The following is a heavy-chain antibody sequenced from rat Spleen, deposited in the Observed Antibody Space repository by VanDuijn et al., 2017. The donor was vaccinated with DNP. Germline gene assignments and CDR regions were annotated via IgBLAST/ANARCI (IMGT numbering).Heavy chain of an antibody. J-gene: IGHJ3*01. Sequence: EVQLVESGGGLVRPGRSLKVSCAASGFTFSDYNMAWVRQAPKKGLEWVATITYDGSRTYCRDSVKGRFTISRNNAKSTLYLQMDSLKSEDTATYYCARRDYPVPAYWGQGTLVTVSS. CDR1: GFTFSDYN. V-gene: IGHV5S10*01. CDR2: ITYDGSRT. CDR3: ARRDYPVPAY. D-gene: IGHD1-4*01.